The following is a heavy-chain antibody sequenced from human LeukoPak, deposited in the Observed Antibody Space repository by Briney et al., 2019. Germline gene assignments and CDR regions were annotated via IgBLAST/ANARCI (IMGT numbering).Heavy chain of an antibody. J-gene: IGHJ4*02. CDR2: LYSGGNT. CDR3: ARDRLDGFDY. D-gene: IGHD3/OR15-3a*01. CDR1: GFTVSSNS. Sequence: GGSLRLSCAASGFTVSSNSMSWVRQAPGKGLEWVSVLYSGGNTYYADSVKGRFTISRDNSKNTLYLQMNSLRTEDTAVYYCARDRLDGFDYCGQGTLVTVSS. V-gene: IGHV3-53*01.